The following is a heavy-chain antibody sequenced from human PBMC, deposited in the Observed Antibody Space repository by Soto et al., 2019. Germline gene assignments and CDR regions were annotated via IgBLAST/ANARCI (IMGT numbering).Heavy chain of an antibody. V-gene: IGHV1-46*01. CDR2: INPSGGST. CDR1: GYTFTSYY. J-gene: IGHJ4*02. D-gene: IGHD6-19*01. Sequence: QVQLVQSGAEVKKPGASVKVSCKASGYTFTSYYMHWVRQAPGQGLEWMVIINPSGGSTSYAQKFQGRVTMTRDTSTRTVDTELSSLRSEDTAVYYCASAAQWLDHFDYWGQGPRVIGSS. CDR3: ASAAQWLDHFDY.